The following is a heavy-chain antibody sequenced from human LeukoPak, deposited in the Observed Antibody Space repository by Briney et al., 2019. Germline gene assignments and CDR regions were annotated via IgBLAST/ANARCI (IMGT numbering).Heavy chain of an antibody. CDR2: INPNSGGT. CDR1: GYTFTSYD. J-gene: IGHJ3*02. V-gene: IGHV1-2*02. CDR3: ARSRHHYYGSGSHAFDI. D-gene: IGHD3-10*01. Sequence: ASVKVSCKASGYTFTSYDINWVRQATGQGLEWMGWINPNSGGTNYAQKFQGRVTMTRDTSISTAYMELSRLRSDDTAVYYCARSRHHYYGSGSHAFDIWGQGTMVTVSS.